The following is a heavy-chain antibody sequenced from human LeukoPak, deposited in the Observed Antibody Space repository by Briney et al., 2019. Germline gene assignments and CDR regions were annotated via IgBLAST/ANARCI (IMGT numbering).Heavy chain of an antibody. V-gene: IGHV4-59*01. CDR3: ARVTGTSAILY. J-gene: IGHJ4*02. D-gene: IGHD2-2*01. CDR2: IYSNGNT. CDR1: GGSISGYY. Sequence: SETLSLTCTVSGGSISGYYWIWIRQPPGKGLEWIGYIYSNGNTKYNPSLKSRSTISVDTSKNQFSLKLSSMTAADAAVYYCARVTGTSAILYWGPGTLVTVSS.